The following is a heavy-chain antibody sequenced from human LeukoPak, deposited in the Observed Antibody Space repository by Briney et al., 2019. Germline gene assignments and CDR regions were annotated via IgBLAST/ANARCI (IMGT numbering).Heavy chain of an antibody. D-gene: IGHD3-22*01. V-gene: IGHV3-48*04. CDR2: ISSSSSTI. J-gene: IGHJ3*02. Sequence: LSLTCVVSGACTTSRSYSWSWVRQAPGKGLEWVSYISSSSSTIYYADSVKGRFTISRDNAKKSLYLQMNSLRAEDTAVYYCARAGRYQYDSSGYYYDAFDIWGQGTMVTVSS. CDR3: ARAGRYQYDSSGYYYDAFDI. CDR1: GACTTSRSYS.